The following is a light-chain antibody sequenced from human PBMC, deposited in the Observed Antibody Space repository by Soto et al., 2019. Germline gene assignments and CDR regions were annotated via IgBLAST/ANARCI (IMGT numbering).Light chain of an antibody. J-gene: IGKJ4*01. CDR3: QQYGGSPPLT. CDR2: GAS. Sequence: EIVMTQSPATLSVSPGERATLSCRASQSVSSNLAWYQQKPGQAPRLLIYGASTRATGIPDRFSGSGSGTDFTLTISRLEPEDFAVYYCQQYGGSPPLTFGGGTTVEIK. V-gene: IGKV3-20*01. CDR1: QSVSSN.